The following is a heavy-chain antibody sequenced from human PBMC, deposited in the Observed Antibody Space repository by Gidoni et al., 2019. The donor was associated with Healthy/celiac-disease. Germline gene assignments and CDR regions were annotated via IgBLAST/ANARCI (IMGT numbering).Heavy chain of an antibody. V-gene: IGHV3-9*01. CDR3: AKGPRTWLLPYYFDY. CDR1: GFTFDDYA. D-gene: IGHD3-22*01. Sequence: EVQLVESGGGLVQPGRSLRLSCVASGFTFDDYAMHWVRQAPGKGLEWVSGISWNSGSIVYADSVKGRFTISRDYAKNSLYLQMNSLRAEDTALYYCAKGPRTWLLPYYFDYWGQGTLVTVSS. CDR2: ISWNSGSI. J-gene: IGHJ4*02.